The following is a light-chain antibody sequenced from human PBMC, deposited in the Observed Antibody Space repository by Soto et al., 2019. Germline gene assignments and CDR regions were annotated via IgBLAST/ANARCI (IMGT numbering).Light chain of an antibody. J-gene: IGKJ1*01. Sequence: DIQMTQSPSSLSASVGDRVTITCRASQSIASYLTWYQQKPGKAPKILIYAASNLQSGVPSRFSGSGSGTDFTRTIRSLQPEDFATYYCQQSYTSPWTFGQGTKVEIK. V-gene: IGKV1-39*01. CDR3: QQSYTSPWT. CDR1: QSIASY. CDR2: AAS.